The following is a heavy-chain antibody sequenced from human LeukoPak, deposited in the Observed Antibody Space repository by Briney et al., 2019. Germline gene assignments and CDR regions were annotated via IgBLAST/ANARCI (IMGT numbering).Heavy chain of an antibody. CDR3: ARHVIAVGHFDY. Sequence: SETLSLTCTVSGSSISSYYWSWIRQPPGKGLEWIGYIYYSGSTNYNPSLKSRVTISVDTSKNQFSLKLSSVTAADTAVYYCARHVIAVGHFDYWGQGALVTVSS. CDR1: GSSISSYY. J-gene: IGHJ4*02. D-gene: IGHD6-19*01. V-gene: IGHV4-59*01. CDR2: IYYSGST.